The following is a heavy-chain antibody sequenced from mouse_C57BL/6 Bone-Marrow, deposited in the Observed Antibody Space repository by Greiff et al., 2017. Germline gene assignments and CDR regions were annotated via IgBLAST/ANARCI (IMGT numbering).Heavy chain of an antibody. CDR1: GYSFTGYY. V-gene: IGHV1-42*01. Sequence: VHVKQSGPELVKPGASVKISCKASGYSFTGYYMNWVKQSPEKSLEWIGEINPSTGGTTYNQKFKAKATLTVDKSSSTAYMQLKSLTSEDSAVYYCARVETAQAYYFDYWGQGTTLTVSS. D-gene: IGHD3-2*02. J-gene: IGHJ2*01. CDR2: INPSTGGT. CDR3: ARVETAQAYYFDY.